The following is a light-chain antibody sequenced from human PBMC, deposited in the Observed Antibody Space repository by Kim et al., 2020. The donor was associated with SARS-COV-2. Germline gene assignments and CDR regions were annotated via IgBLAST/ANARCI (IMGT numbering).Light chain of an antibody. V-gene: IGKV1-39*01. J-gene: IGKJ2*01. CDR3: QQSFMTPYT. Sequence: MSSYLSWYQQKPGKAPKLLIYATSNLHSGVSSRFSGSRSGTDFTLIISNLQPEDFASYHCQQSFMTPYTFGQGTKLEI. CDR1: MSSY. CDR2: ATS.